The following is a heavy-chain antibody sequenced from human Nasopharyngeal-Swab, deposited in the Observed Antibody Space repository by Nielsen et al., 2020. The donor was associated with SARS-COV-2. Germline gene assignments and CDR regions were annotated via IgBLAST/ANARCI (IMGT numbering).Heavy chain of an antibody. CDR2: IYYSGST. Sequence: RQAPGKGLEWIGSIYYSGSTYYNPSLKSRVTISVDTSKNQFSLKLSSVTAAGTAVYYCASQGSGSYYLLYYYYGMDVWGQGTTVTVSS. CDR3: ASQGSGSYYLLYYYYGMDV. D-gene: IGHD1-26*01. J-gene: IGHJ6*02. V-gene: IGHV4-39*01.